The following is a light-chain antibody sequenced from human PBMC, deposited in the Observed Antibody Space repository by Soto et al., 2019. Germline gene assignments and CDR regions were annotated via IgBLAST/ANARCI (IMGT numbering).Light chain of an antibody. CDR2: DNN. CDR1: SSNIGTVHR. Sequence: QSVLTQPPSVSGAPGQRVTISCTVSSSNIGTVHRVQWYQQLPGAAPKLLIYDNNDRPLGVPDRFSGSQSGTSASLAITGLQAQDEADYHCQSYDTKLSGVVFGGGTKVTVL. CDR3: QSYDTKLSGVV. J-gene: IGLJ2*01. V-gene: IGLV1-40*01.